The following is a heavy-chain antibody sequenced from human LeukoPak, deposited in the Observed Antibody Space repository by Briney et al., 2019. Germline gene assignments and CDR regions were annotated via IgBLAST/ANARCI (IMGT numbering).Heavy chain of an antibody. J-gene: IGHJ5*02. CDR3: ARRVTMVRGVIKRWFDP. Sequence: SETLSLTCAVYGGSFSGYYWSWIRQPPGKGLEWIGEINHSGSTNYNPSLKSRVTISVDTSKNQFSLKLSSVTAADTAVYYCARRVTMVRGVIKRWFDPWGQGTLVTVSS. CDR2: INHSGST. CDR1: GGSFSGYY. V-gene: IGHV4-34*01. D-gene: IGHD3-10*01.